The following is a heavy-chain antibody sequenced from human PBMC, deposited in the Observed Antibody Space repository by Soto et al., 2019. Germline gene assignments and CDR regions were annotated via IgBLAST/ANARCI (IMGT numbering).Heavy chain of an antibody. Sequence: SETLSLTCTVSGTSISSYYWSWIRQPPGKGLEWIGEINHSGSTNYNPSLKSRVTISVDTSKNQFSLKLSSVTAADTAVYYCARAMVGRFDYWGQGTLVTVS. D-gene: IGHD2-8*01. J-gene: IGHJ4*02. CDR1: GTSISSYY. CDR2: INHSGST. CDR3: ARAMVGRFDY. V-gene: IGHV4-34*01.